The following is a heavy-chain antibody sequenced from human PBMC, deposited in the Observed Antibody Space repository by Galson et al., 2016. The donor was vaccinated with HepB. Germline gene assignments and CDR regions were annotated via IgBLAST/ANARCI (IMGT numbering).Heavy chain of an antibody. CDR3: ARVSGLGSYYKD. V-gene: IGHV4-31*03. CDR1: GGTLNGSNHY. J-gene: IGHJ4*02. Sequence: TLSLTCTVSGGTLNGSNHYWSWIRQNPGKGLEWIGYIYQTGVTFYNRSLKSRLTISLDTSKNQFSLKLTSVTAADTALYYCARVSGLGSYYKDWGQGVLVTVSS. CDR2: IYQTGVT. D-gene: IGHD3-10*01.